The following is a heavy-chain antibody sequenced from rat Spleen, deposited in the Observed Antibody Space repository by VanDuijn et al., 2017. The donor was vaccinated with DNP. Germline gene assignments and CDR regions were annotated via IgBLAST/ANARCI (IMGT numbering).Heavy chain of an antibody. Sequence: EVQLVETGGGLVQPGRSLKLSCVASGFTFSSYWVYWIRQAPGKGLECVASISTDGGRTYYPDSVRGRFTISRDNAKNTLYLQMDSLRSEDTATYFCATYYGFNSYFFDYWGQGVMVTVSS. V-gene: IGHV5-58*01. D-gene: IGHD1-9*01. CDR3: ATYYGFNSYFFDY. J-gene: IGHJ2*01. CDR1: GFTFSSYW. CDR2: ISTDGGRT.